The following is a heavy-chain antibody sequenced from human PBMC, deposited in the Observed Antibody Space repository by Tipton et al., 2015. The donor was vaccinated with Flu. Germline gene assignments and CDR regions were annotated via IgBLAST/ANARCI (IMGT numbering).Heavy chain of an antibody. CDR2: IYHSGVT. V-gene: IGHV4-38-2*01. Sequence: TLSLTCAVSGYSISSGYHWGWIRQPPGKGLEWIGNIYHSGVTFYSPSLRSRVTISVDTSKNQFSLNLRPVTAADTAVYYCARRGPTVTTSSGWYFELWGRGARVTVSS. CDR1: GYSISSGYH. CDR3: ARRGPTVTTSSGWYFEL. J-gene: IGHJ2*01. D-gene: IGHD4-17*01.